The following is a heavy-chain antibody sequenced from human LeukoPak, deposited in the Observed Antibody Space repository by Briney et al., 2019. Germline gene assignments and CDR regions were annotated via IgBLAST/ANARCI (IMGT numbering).Heavy chain of an antibody. CDR1: GGSFNSYA. CDR3: ARSQPLAYFDL. Sequence: SVKVSCKASGGSFNSYAISWVRQPPGQGLEWMGGIIPIFGTANYAQKFQGRVTITADKSTNTAYMELSSLRSEDTAVYYCARSQPLAYFDLWGRGTLVTVSS. V-gene: IGHV1-69*06. J-gene: IGHJ2*01. CDR2: IIPIFGTA.